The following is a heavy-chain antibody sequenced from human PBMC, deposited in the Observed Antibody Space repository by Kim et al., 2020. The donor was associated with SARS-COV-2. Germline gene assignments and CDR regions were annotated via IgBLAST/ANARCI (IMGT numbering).Heavy chain of an antibody. Sequence: GGSLRLSCAASGFSFSSYYMSWIRQAPGKGLEWVSYISSSGSTIYYADSVRGRFTISRDNAKNSLYLQMNGLRDEDTAVYYCARFGVEYYCDSSGYSDYWGQGTLVTVSS. CDR3: ARFGVEYYCDSSGYSDY. V-gene: IGHV3-11*04. CDR2: ISSSGSTI. D-gene: IGHD3-22*01. J-gene: IGHJ4*02. CDR1: GFSFSSYY.